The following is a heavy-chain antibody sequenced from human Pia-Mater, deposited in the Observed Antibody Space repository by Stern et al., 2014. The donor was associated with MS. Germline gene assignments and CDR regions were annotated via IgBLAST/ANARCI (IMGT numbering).Heavy chain of an antibody. CDR2: LIIMFDTA. D-gene: IGHD3-22*01. J-gene: IGHJ1*01. CDR3: ARASERSGYYPDYFQY. V-gene: IGHV1-69*01. Sequence: VQLVESGPEVQKPGSSVKVSCKASGGTFSNYAIRWVRQAPGQGLEWMGVLIIMFDTANYAQKFQGSVTISADESTNTAYMELSSLRSEDTAVYYCARASERSGYYPDYFQYWGQGTPVTVSS. CDR1: GGTFSNYA.